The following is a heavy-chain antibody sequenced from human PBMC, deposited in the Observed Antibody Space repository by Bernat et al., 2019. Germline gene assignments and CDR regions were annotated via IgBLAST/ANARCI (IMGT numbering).Heavy chain of an antibody. D-gene: IGHD2-15*01. CDR1: GYTFTSYG. Sequence: QVQLVQSGAEVKKPGASVKVSCKASGYTFTSYGISWVRQAPGQGLEWMGWISAYNGNTNYAQKLQGRVPMTTDTSTSTAYMELRSLRSDDTAVYYCARDCSGGSCYQDQYYFDYWGQGTLVTVSS. J-gene: IGHJ4*02. V-gene: IGHV1-18*01. CDR3: ARDCSGGSCYQDQYYFDY. CDR2: ISAYNGNT.